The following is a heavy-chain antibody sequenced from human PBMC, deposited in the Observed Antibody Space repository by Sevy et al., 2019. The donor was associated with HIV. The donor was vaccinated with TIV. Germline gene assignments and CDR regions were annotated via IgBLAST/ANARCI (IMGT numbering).Heavy chain of an antibody. CDR3: AKDPVSSSLNWFDP. J-gene: IGHJ5*02. Sequence: GGSLRLSCAASGFTFSSYAMSWVRQAPGKGVEWVSAISGSGGSTYYADSVKGRFTISRDNSKNTLYLQMNSLRAEDTAVYYCAKDPVSSSLNWFDPWGQGTLVTVSS. V-gene: IGHV3-23*01. D-gene: IGHD6-13*01. CDR2: ISGSGGST. CDR1: GFTFSSYA.